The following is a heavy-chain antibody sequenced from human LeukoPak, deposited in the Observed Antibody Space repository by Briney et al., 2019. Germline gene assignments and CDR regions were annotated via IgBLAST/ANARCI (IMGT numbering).Heavy chain of an antibody. CDR3: ARGQGTWSPYNWFDP. CDR2: IYYSGST. CDR1: GGSISSSSYY. Sequence: SETLSLTCTVSGGSISSSSYYWGWIRQPPGKGLEWIGSIYYSGSTYYNPSLKSRVTMSVDTSKNQFSLKLSSVTAADTAVYYCARGQGTWSPYNWFDPWGQGTLVTVSS. D-gene: IGHD3-3*01. V-gene: IGHV4-39*07. J-gene: IGHJ5*02.